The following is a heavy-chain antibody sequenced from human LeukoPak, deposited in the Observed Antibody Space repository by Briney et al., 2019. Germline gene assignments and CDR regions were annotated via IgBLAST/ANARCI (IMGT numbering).Heavy chain of an antibody. CDR1: GGPFTDYS. V-gene: IGHV1-69*02. CDR3: VRSGYDYAWFDP. CDR2: IIPLLDQN. D-gene: IGHD5-12*01. Sequence: SVVVSCKASGGPFTDYSVSWVRQAPGQGLEWMGRIIPLLDQNNYAQKFQGRVTFSADKSTTTTYMELSGLKSDDTAVYYCVRSGYDYAWFDPWGQGTLVTASS. J-gene: IGHJ5*02.